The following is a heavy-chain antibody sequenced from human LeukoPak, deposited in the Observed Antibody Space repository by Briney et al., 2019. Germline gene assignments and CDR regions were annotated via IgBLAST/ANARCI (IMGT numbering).Heavy chain of an antibody. Sequence: GTSVKVSCKASGFTFTSSAMQWVRQARGQRLEWIGWIVVGRGNTNYAQKFQERVTITRDMSTSTAYMELSSLRSEDTAVYYCAGGRPSSSWYQGWFDPWGQRTLVTVSS. CDR2: IVVGRGNT. J-gene: IGHJ5*02. CDR3: AGGRPSSSWYQGWFDP. CDR1: GFTFTSSA. D-gene: IGHD6-13*01. V-gene: IGHV1-58*02.